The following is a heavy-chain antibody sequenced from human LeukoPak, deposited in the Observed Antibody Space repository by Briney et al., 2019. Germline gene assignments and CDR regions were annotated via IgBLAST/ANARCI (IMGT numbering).Heavy chain of an antibody. CDR1: GGSISSYY. V-gene: IGHV4-59*12. CDR3: ARARIRPYGMDV. J-gene: IGHJ6*02. Sequence: SETLSLTCTVSGGSISSYYWSWIRQPPGKGLEWIGYIYYGGSTNYNPSLKSRVTISVDTSKNQFSLKLSSVTAADTAVYYCARARIRPYGMDVWGQGTTVTVSS. D-gene: IGHD3-10*01. CDR2: IYYGGST.